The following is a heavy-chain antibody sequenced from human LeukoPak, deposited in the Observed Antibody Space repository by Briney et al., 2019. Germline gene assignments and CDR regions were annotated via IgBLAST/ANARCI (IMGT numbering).Heavy chain of an antibody. CDR1: GGSISYYY. CDR3: ARDRLQLQS. V-gene: IGHV4-59*01. J-gene: IGHJ5*02. Sequence: NPSETLSLTCTVSGGSISYYYWNWIRQPPGKGLEWIGYIYYTGNTNYNPSLKSRVTISVGTSKNQFSLKLSSVTAADTAVYYCARDRLQLQSWGQGTLVTVSS. D-gene: IGHD5-24*01. CDR2: IYYTGNT.